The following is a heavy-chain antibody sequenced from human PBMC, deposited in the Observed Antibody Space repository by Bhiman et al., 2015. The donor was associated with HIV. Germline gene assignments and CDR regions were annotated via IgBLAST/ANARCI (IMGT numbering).Heavy chain of an antibody. Sequence: EVQLVESGGGLVKPGGSLRLSCAASGFTFSTYNMNWVRQAPGKGLEWVSLISSTSAYIYHADSAKGRFAISRDNAKSLLYLQMNSLRAEDTAVYFCARESHSVRKIAAHFDYWGQGTLVTVSS. D-gene: IGHD6-6*01. CDR3: ARESHSVRKIAAHFDY. J-gene: IGHJ4*02. CDR1: GFTFSTYN. V-gene: IGHV3-21*01. CDR2: ISSTSAYI.